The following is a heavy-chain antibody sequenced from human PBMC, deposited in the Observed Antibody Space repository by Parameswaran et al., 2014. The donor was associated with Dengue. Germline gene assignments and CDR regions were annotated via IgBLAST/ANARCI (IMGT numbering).Heavy chain of an antibody. CDR2: IYYSGST. Sequence: VRQAPGKGLEWVASIYYSGSTYYNPSLKSRVTISGDTSKNQLSLKLTSVTAADTAVYYCARQITYDILTGYEYYSYDMDVWGQGTTVTVSS. CDR3: ARQITYDILTGYEYYSYDMDV. D-gene: IGHD3-9*01. J-gene: IGHJ6*02. V-gene: IGHV4-39*01.